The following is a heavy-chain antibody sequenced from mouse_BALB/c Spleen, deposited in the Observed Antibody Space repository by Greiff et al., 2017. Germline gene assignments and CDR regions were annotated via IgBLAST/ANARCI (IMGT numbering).Heavy chain of an antibody. CDR1: GFTFSNYW. CDR3: TRPTYGNYDY. V-gene: IGHV6-6*02. D-gene: IGHD2-1*01. Sequence: EVKVEESGGGLVQPGGSMKLSCVASGFTFSNYWMNWVRQSPEKGLEWVAEIRLKSNNYATHYAESVKGRFTISRDDSKSSVYLQMNNLRAEDTGIYYCTRPTYGNYDYWGQGTTLTVSS. J-gene: IGHJ2*01. CDR2: IRLKSNNYAT.